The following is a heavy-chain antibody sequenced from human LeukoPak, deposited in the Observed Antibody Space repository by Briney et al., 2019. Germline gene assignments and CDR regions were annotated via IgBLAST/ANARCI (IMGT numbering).Heavy chain of an antibody. CDR1: GGSVSSGRYC. CDR3: ARSSRIPDL. D-gene: IGHD1-14*01. V-gene: IGHV4-61*01. Sequence: PSETLSLTCTVSGGSVSSGRYCWSWIRQPPGKGLEWIGYIYYSGSTNYNPSLKSRVTISVDTSKNQFSLKLSSVTAADTAVYHCARSSRIPDLWGQGFLVTVSS. J-gene: IGHJ1*01. CDR2: IYYSGST.